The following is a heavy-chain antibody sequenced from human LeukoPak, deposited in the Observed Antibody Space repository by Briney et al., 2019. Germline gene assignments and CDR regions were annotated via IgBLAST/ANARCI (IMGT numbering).Heavy chain of an antibody. CDR3: AKAASGYSYGSHFDY. D-gene: IGHD5-18*01. J-gene: IGHJ4*02. CDR1: GFTFSNYV. Sequence: GGSLRLSCAASGFTFSNYVMSWVRQAPGKGLEWVSGITGSGGSTNYADSVKGRFTISRDNAKNSLYLQMNSLRAEDTALYYCAKAASGYSYGSHFDYWGQGTLATVSS. CDR2: ITGSGGST. V-gene: IGHV3-23*01.